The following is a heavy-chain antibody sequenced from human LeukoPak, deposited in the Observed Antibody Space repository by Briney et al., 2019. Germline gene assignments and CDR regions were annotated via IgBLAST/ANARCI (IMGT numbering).Heavy chain of an antibody. CDR1: GGSISSSNW. CDR2: IYHSGST. D-gene: IGHD2-15*01. J-gene: IGHJ3*02. V-gene: IGHV4-4*02. CDR3: ARYIVSYPHDAFDI. Sequence: SGTLSLTCAVSGGSISSSNWWSWVRQPPGKGLEGIGEIYHSGSTNYNPSLKSRVTISVDKSKNQFSLKLSSVTAADTAFYYCARYIVSYPHDAFDIWGQGTMVSVSS.